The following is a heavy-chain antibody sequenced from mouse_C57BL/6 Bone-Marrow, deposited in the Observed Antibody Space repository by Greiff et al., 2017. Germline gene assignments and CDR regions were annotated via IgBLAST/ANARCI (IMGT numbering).Heavy chain of an antibody. V-gene: IGHV1-19*01. Sequence: VQLQQSGPELVKPGASVKMSCKASGYTFTTYFIEWVKQSHGKSLEWIGVINPYNGGTSSNQKFKGKATLTVDKSSSTAYMELNSLTSEDSAVYYCARESNDGWFAYWGQGTLVTVSA. CDR1: GYTFTTYF. D-gene: IGHD2-12*01. J-gene: IGHJ3*01. CDR3: ARESNDGWFAY. CDR2: INPYNGGT.